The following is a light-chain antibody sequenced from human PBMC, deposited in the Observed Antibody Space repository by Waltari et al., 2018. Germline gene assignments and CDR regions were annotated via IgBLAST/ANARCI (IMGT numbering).Light chain of an antibody. CDR1: QNVSSNY. CDR3: QQYDKSPLT. CDR2: GAS. V-gene: IGKV3-20*01. Sequence: MLTQTPDTLSLSPGERATLSCRASQNVSSNYLAWYQQKSGLAPRLLIYGASNRATGIPDRFSGSGSGTDFTLTINSLEPEDFAIYYCQQYDKSPLTFG. J-gene: IGKJ3*01.